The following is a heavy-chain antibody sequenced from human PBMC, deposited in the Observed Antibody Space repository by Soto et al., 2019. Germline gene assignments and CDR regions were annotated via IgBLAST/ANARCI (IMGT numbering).Heavy chain of an antibody. CDR1: GFPVSPNY. J-gene: IGHJ4*02. CDR2: MFARGQT. CDR3: ALAGLSFGDYLLDH. Sequence: PGGSLRLSCALSGFPVSPNYMTWVRQAPGKGLEWVSTMFARGQTYYADSVKGRFSISRDTSKSTLYLQMNRLRADDTAVYYCALAGLSFGDYLLDHWGQGALVTVSS. D-gene: IGHD3-10*01. V-gene: IGHV3-53*01.